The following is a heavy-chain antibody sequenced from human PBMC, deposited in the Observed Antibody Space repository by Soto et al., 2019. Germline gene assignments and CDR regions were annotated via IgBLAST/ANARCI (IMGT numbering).Heavy chain of an antibody. CDR1: GFIFSSYG. CDR3: AKEDGSGSYGYYYYMDV. J-gene: IGHJ6*03. D-gene: IGHD3-10*01. CDR2: ISGSGGRT. V-gene: IGHV3-23*01. Sequence: EVQLLESGGALVQPGGSLRLSCAASGFIFSSYGMSWVRQAPGKGLEWVSAISGSGGRTHYTDSVKGRLTISRDNSQNTLFLQMNSLRVDDTAVYYCAKEDGSGSYGYYYYMDVWGKGTTVTVSS.